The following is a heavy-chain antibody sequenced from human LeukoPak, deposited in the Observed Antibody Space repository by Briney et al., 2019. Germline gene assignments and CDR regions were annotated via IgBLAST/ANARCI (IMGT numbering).Heavy chain of an antibody. CDR2: IDPTDSYT. CDR1: GYIFRSYW. Sequence: GESLKISCKGSGYIFRSYWISWVRQMPGKGLEWMGRIDPTDSYTNYSPSFQGHVIISADKSISTAYLQWSSLQASDTAMYYCARLLDSAYELDYWGQGTLVTVSS. V-gene: IGHV5-10-1*01. CDR3: ARLLDSAYELDY. J-gene: IGHJ4*02. D-gene: IGHD5-12*01.